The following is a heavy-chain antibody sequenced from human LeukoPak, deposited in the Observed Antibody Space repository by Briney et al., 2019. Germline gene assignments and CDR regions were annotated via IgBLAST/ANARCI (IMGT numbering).Heavy chain of an antibody. CDR2: ISSSSSYI. CDR3: AREAKLATYYYYYYMDV. D-gene: IGHD6-13*01. CDR1: GFTFSSYS. V-gene: IGHV3-21*01. Sequence: PGGSLRLSCAASGFTFSSYSMNWVRQAPGKGLEWVSSISSSSSYIYYADSVKGRFTISRDNAKNSLYLQMNSLRAEDTAVYYCAREAKLATYYYYYYMDVWGKGTTVTVPS. J-gene: IGHJ6*03.